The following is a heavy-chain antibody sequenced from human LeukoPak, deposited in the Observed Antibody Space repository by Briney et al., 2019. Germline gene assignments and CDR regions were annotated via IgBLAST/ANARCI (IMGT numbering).Heavy chain of an antibody. D-gene: IGHD3-3*01. Sequence: ERSLRLSCAASGFTFSSYGMHWVRQAPGKGLEWMAVIWYDGSNKYYADSVKGRFTISRDNSKNTLDLQMNSLRAEDTAVYYCARDRSYDFWSGYSTPDYWGQGTLVTVSS. V-gene: IGHV3-33*01. CDR2: IWYDGSNK. CDR3: ARDRSYDFWSGYSTPDY. CDR1: GFTFSSYG. J-gene: IGHJ4*02.